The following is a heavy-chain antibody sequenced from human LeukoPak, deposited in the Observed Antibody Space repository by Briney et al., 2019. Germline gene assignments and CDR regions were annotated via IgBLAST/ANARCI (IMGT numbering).Heavy chain of an antibody. CDR2: INQDGSEK. V-gene: IGHV3-7*03. CDR1: GYTFTHYW. J-gene: IGHJ4*02. D-gene: IGHD1-26*01. Sequence: GSLRLSCAASGYTFTHYWMSWVRQAPGKGLEWVANINQDGSEKNYAESVKGRVTISRDNAKNSLFLQMNSLRAEDTAVYYCAKDLLVGATATFFDYWGKGTLVTVSS. CDR3: AKDLLVGATATFFDY.